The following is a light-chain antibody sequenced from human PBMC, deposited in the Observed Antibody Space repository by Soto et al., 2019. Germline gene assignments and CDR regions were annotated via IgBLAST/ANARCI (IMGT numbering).Light chain of an antibody. J-gene: IGKJ1*01. V-gene: IGKV3-15*01. CDR2: GAS. Sequence: EIVMTQSPAILSVSPGERATLSCRASQSISSSLAWYQQKPGQAPRPLIWGASTRATDIPARFSGGGSGTEFTLTISSLQSEDFAVYYCEQYWSWPPTFGQGTKVEI. CDR1: QSISSS. CDR3: EQYWSWPPT.